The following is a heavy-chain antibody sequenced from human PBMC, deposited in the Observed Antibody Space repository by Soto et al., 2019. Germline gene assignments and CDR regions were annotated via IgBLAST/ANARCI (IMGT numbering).Heavy chain of an antibody. J-gene: IGHJ4*02. CDR1: GGSISSYY. V-gene: IGHV4-4*07. CDR2: IYISGST. Sequence: QVQLQESGPGLVKPSETLSLTCTVSGGSISSYYWSWIRQPAGKGLEWIGRIYISGSTNYNPSLESRVTMSVDTSKNQFSLKLSSVTVADTAVYYCASALLDYGDYYFDYWGQGTLVTVSS. D-gene: IGHD4-17*01. CDR3: ASALLDYGDYYFDY.